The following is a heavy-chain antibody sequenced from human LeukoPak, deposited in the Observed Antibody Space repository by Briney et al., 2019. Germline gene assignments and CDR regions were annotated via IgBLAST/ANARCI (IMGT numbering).Heavy chain of an antibody. CDR2: VYYSGST. CDR1: GGSISSYY. D-gene: IGHD3-22*01. Sequence: PSETLSLTCTVSGGSISSYYWSWIRQAPGKGLEWIGYVYYSGSTNYNPSLKSRVTISVDTSKNQFSLKLSSVTAADTAVYYCARGPTMIVVVTDNWFDPWGQGTLVTVSS. CDR3: ARGPTMIVVVTDNWFDP. J-gene: IGHJ5*02. V-gene: IGHV4-59*12.